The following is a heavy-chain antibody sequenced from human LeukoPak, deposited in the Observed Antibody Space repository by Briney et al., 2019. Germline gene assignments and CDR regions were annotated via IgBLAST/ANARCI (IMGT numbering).Heavy chain of an antibody. V-gene: IGHV3-21*01. J-gene: IGHJ4*02. CDR3: ARDATWRYFDY. D-gene: IGHD3-3*01. CDR1: GFTFSSYS. CDR2: ISSSSSYI. Sequence: PGGSLRLSCAASGFTFSSYSMNGVHQAPGKGLEWVSSISSSSSYIYYADSVKGRFTISRDNAKNSLYLQMNSLRAEDTAVYYCARDATWRYFDYWGQGTLVTVSS.